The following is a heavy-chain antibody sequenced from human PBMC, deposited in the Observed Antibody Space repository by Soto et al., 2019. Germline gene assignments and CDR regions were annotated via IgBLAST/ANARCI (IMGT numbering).Heavy chain of an antibody. CDR2: IIPIFGTA. J-gene: IGHJ6*02. CDR3: ARHAGSRYCSSTRCRWFYGMDV. V-gene: IGHV1-69*06. D-gene: IGHD2-2*01. Sequence: QVQLVQSGAEVKKPGSSVKVSCKASGGTFSSYAISWVRQAPGQGLEWMGGIIPIFGTANYAQKFQGRVTITAEKSTSTDYMELSSLRSEDTAVYYCARHAGSRYCSSTRCRWFYGMDVWGQGTTVTVSS. CDR1: GGTFSSYA.